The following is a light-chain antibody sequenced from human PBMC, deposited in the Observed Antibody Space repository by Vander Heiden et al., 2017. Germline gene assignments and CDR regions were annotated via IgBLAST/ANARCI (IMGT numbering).Light chain of an antibody. Sequence: QLVLTQSPSASPSLGASVKLTCTLSSGHSGYAIAWHQQQPEKRPRYPLELNSDGRHSKGDGLPDRFSATSSGAERYLTSSSRQSDDEADYYGQTWGTGARVVFGGGTKLTVL. J-gene: IGLJ2*01. CDR2: LNSDGRH. V-gene: IGLV4-69*01. CDR1: SGHSGYA. CDR3: QTWGTGARVV.